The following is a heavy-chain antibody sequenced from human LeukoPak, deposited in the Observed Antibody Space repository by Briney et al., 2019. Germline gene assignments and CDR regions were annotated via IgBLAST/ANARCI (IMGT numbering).Heavy chain of an antibody. J-gene: IGHJ4*02. V-gene: IGHV1-18*01. CDR3: AREAVAGTEIDY. Sequence: ASVKVSCKASGYTFTSYGISWVRQAPGQGLEWVGWISAYNGNTNYAQKLQGRVTMTTDTSTSSAYMELRSLRSDDTAVYYCAREAVAGTEIDYWGQGTLVTVSS. D-gene: IGHD6-19*01. CDR2: ISAYNGNT. CDR1: GYTFTSYG.